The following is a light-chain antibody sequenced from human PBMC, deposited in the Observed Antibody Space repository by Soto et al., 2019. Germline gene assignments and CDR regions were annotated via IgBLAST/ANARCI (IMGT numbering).Light chain of an antibody. Sequence: QSVLTQPASVSGSPGQSITISCTGTSSDIGRYNYVSWYQQHPGKAPKVFISEVTNRPSGVSDRFSGSKSGNTASLTISGLQAEDEADYSCSSYTGGSTLYVCGTGTKVTVL. CDR2: EVT. CDR3: SSYTGGSTLYV. J-gene: IGLJ1*01. V-gene: IGLV2-14*01. CDR1: SSDIGRYNY.